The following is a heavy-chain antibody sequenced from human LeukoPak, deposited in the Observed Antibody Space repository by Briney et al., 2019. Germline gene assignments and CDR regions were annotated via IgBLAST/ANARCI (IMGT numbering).Heavy chain of an antibody. J-gene: IGHJ5*02. D-gene: IGHD6-13*01. CDR1: GFTFSNDW. CDR3: ARDTSSNWYYNWFDP. V-gene: IGHV3-74*01. Sequence: PGGSLRPSCEASGFTFSNDWMHWVRQAPGKGLVWVSRINGDGSATRCADSVKGRFTISRDNARNTLYLQMNGLRAEDTAVYYCARDTSSNWYYNWFDPWGQGTLVIVSS. CDR2: INGDGSAT.